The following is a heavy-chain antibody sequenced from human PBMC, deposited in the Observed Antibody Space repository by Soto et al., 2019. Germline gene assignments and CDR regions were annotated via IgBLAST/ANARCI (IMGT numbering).Heavy chain of an antibody. Sequence: PSQTLSLTCAISGDSVSSNSAAWNWIRQSPSRGLEWLGRTYYRSKWYNDYAVSVKSRITINPDTSKNQFSLQLNSVTPEDTAVYYCARGRYCTNGVCYRDYYYYGMDVWGQGTTVTVS. CDR3: ARGRYCTNGVCYRDYYYYGMDV. V-gene: IGHV6-1*01. CDR2: TYYRSKWYN. J-gene: IGHJ6*02. CDR1: GDSVSSNSAA. D-gene: IGHD2-8*01.